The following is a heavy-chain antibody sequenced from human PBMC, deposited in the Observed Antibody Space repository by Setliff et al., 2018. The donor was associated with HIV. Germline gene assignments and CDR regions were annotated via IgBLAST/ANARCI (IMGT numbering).Heavy chain of an antibody. V-gene: IGHV1-18*01. CDR2: ISTYNGNT. CDR1: GYTFTSYG. D-gene: IGHD3-10*01. CDR3: ARDLFTSGSDRSRQAGYYYYYYMDV. J-gene: IGHJ6*03. Sequence: ASVKVSCKASGYTFTSYGISWVRQAHGQGLEWMGWISTYNGNTNYAQKVQGRVTMTRDTSTSTAYMELRSLRSDDTAVYYCARDLFTSGSDRSRQAGYYYYYYMDVWGKGTTVTVSS.